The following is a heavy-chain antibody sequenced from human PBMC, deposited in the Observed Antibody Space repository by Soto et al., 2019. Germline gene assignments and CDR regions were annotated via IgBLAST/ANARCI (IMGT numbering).Heavy chain of an antibody. CDR3: ARGMSMIGIGGMDV. J-gene: IGHJ6*02. CDR2: INPNSGGT. D-gene: IGHD3-22*01. Sequence: ASLTVSCKGSGYTVPGYYMDWVRQAHGQGLEWMGWINPNSGGTNYAQKFQGWVTMTRDTSISTAYMELSRLRSDDTAVYYCARGMSMIGIGGMDVWGQGTTVTVSS. CDR1: GYTVPGYY. V-gene: IGHV1-2*04.